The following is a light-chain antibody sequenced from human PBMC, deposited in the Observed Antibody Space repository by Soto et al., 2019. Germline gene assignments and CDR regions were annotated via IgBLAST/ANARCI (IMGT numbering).Light chain of an antibody. CDR1: QTISSW. V-gene: IGKV1-5*03. Sequence: DIQMPQSPSTLSGSVGDRVTITCRASQTISSWLAWYQHKPGKAPKLLIYKASTLESGVPSRFSGSGSETEFTLTISSLQPDDSATYYCQPYNSYSRTFSKGTKVDIK. CDR3: QPYNSYSRT. J-gene: IGKJ1*01. CDR2: KAS.